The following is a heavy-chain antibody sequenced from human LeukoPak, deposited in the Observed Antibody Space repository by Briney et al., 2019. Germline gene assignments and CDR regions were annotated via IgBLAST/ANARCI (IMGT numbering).Heavy chain of an antibody. Sequence: PGGSLRLSCAASGFTFSDEYMSWIRQAPGKGLEWISCVSNSGSTIYYADSVKGRFTISRDNSKNTLYLQMNSLRAEDTAVYYCARDYDSSGPDYWGQGTLVTVSS. V-gene: IGHV3-11*04. CDR1: GFTFSDEY. D-gene: IGHD3-22*01. CDR3: ARDYDSSGPDY. J-gene: IGHJ4*02. CDR2: VSNSGSTI.